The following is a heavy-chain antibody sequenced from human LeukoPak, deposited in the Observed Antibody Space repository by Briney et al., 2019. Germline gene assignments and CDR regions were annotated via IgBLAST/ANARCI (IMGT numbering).Heavy chain of an antibody. CDR2: TYYRSKWFN. V-gene: IGHV6-1*01. CDR1: GDSVSSNSAA. J-gene: IGHJ3*01. D-gene: IGHD1-26*01. CDR3: ARLQGSGSPMAHGFDL. Sequence: SQTLSLTCAISGDSVSSNSAAWNWIRQSPSRGLEWLGRTYYRSKWFNDYAVSVKSRISINPDTSKNQFSLQLNSVTPEDTAVYFCARLQGSGSPMAHGFDLWGQGTMVTVSS.